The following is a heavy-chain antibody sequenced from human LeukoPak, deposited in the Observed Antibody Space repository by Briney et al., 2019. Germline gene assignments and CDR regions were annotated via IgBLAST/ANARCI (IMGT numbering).Heavy chain of an antibody. Sequence: PGGSLRLSCAASGFTVSSNYVTWVRQAPGKGLEWVSIIYSGGSTYYADSVKGRFTISRDNSENTVYLQMNSLRAEDTAVYYCARVPYGNYHYYYMDVWGNGTTVTVSS. CDR2: IYSGGST. V-gene: IGHV3-53*01. CDR1: GFTVSSNY. CDR3: ARVPYGNYHYYYMDV. D-gene: IGHD4-23*01. J-gene: IGHJ6*03.